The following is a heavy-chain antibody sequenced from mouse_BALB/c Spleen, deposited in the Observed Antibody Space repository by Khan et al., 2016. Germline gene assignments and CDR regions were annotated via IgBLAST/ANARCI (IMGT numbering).Heavy chain of an antibody. CDR3: AGYGNYAWFAY. CDR2: IYPGDGDT. V-gene: IGHV1-80*01. CDR1: GYAFSSYW. Sequence: QVQLQQSGAELVRPGSSVKISCKASGYAFSSYWMNWVKQRPGQGLEWIGQIYPGDGDTNYNGKFKGKATLTADKSSSTAYMQLSSLTSGVSAVYCWAGYGNYAWFAYWGQGTLVTVSA. D-gene: IGHD2-1*01. J-gene: IGHJ3*01.